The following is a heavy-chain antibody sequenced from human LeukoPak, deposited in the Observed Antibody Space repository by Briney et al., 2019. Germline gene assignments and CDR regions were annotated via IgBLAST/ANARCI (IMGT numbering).Heavy chain of an antibody. CDR2: IGVGGET. D-gene: IGHD6-19*01. CDR1: GFTFSSSV. CDR3: VRGGYSSGRAPAFDV. V-gene: IGHV3-13*01. Sequence: PGGSLRLSCVASGFTFSSSVMHWVRQPTGKGLEWVSAIGVGGETYYLDSVKGRFTISRENARNSLYLQMNSLTAGDTAMYYCVRGGYSSGRAPAFDVWGQGTTVTVSS. J-gene: IGHJ3*01.